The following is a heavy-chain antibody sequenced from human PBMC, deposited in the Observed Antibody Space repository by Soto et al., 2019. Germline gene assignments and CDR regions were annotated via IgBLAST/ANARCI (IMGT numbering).Heavy chain of an antibody. V-gene: IGHV3-15*07. D-gene: IGHD4-17*01. CDR1: GFTFSNAW. CDR2: IKSKTDGGTT. CDR3: QALDYPYYYYGMDV. J-gene: IGHJ6*02. Sequence: GGSLRLSCAASGFTFSNAWMNWVRQAPGKGLEWVGRIKSKTDGGTTDYAAPVKGRFTISRDDSKNTLYLQMNSLKTEDTAVYYCQALDYPYYYYGMDVWGQGTTVTVSS.